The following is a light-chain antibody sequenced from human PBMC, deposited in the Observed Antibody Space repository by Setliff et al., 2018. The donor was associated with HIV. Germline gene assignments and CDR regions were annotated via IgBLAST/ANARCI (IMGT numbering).Light chain of an antibody. V-gene: IGLV2-14*01. Sequence: SALTQPASVSGFPGQSITISCTGTNSDVGGYNYVSWYQQHPGKAPKLIIYEVSNRPSGVSNRFSGSKSGNTASLTISGLQAEDEADYYCSSYAITNTLPFGTGTKVTVL. J-gene: IGLJ1*01. CDR2: EVS. CDR1: NSDVGGYNY. CDR3: SSYAITNTLP.